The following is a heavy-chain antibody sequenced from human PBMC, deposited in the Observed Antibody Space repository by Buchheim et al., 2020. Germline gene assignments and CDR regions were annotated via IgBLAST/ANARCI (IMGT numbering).Heavy chain of an antibody. CDR3: VKDIGDPGAH. CDR2: ISYDGSNK. CDR1: GFTFSSSG. D-gene: IGHD1-26*01. J-gene: IGHJ4*02. Sequence: QVQLVESGGGVVRPGRSLRLSCAASGFTFSSSGMHCVRQAPGKGLEWVAFISYDGSNKYYVDSVKGRFTISRDISKSTLYLQMNSLRAEDTAMYYCVKDIGDPGAHWGQGTL. V-gene: IGHV3-30*02.